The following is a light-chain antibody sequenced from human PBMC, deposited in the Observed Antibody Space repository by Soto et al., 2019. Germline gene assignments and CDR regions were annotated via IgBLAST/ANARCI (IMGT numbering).Light chain of an antibody. CDR1: SPNIGSNT. CDR3: AAWDDSLKGVV. J-gene: IGLJ2*01. CDR2: GSN. V-gene: IGLV1-44*01. Sequence: QSVLTQPPSASGTPGLRVTISCSGSSPNIGSNTVNWYQQLPGTAPKLLIYGSNQRPSWVPDRFSGSKSGTSASLAISGLQSEDEADYYCAAWDDSLKGVVFGGGTKLTVL.